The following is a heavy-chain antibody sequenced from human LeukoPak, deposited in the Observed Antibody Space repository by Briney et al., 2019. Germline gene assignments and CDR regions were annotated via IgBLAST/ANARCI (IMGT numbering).Heavy chain of an antibody. CDR1: GLNFSSRW. CDR2: IKEDGSEK. Sequence: GSLILSCAASGLNFSSRWMNWVRQAPGQGLEWVASIKEDGSEKHYVDSVKGRFTISRDNGKNSLYLQMNSLRAEDTAVYYCARDSGWWRFDFWGQGTLVTVSS. J-gene: IGHJ4*02. V-gene: IGHV3-7*03. D-gene: IGHD6-13*01. CDR3: ARDSGWWRFDF.